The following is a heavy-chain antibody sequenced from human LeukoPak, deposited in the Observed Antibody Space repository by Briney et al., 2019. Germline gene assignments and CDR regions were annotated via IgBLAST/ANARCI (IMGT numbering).Heavy chain of an antibody. Sequence: SGTLSLTCAVYSGSFSGYYWSWIRQPPGKGLEWIGEINHSGSTNYNPSLKSRVTISVDTSKNQFSLKLSSVTAADTAVYYCASHIRWLQLRRYFDYWGQGTLVTVSS. CDR1: SGSFSGYY. CDR3: ASHIRWLQLRRYFDY. D-gene: IGHD5-24*01. J-gene: IGHJ4*02. V-gene: IGHV4-34*01. CDR2: INHSGST.